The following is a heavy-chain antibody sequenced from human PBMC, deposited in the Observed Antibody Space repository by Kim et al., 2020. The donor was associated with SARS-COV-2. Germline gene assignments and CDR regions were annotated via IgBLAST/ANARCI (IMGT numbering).Heavy chain of an antibody. Sequence: SETLSLTCTVSGGSISGYYWSWIRQPPGKGLEWIGYIYYRGSTNYNPSLKSRVTISVDTSKNQFSLKLSSVTAADTAVYYCARDGIPGVVGGTSFDCWGQGTLVTVSS. V-gene: IGHV4-59*01. J-gene: IGHJ4*02. CDR1: GGSISGYY. CDR2: IYYRGST. CDR3: ARDGIPGVVGGTSFDC. D-gene: IGHD2-15*01.